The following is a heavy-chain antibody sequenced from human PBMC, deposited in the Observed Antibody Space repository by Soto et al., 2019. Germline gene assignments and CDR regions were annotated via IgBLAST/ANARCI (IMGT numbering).Heavy chain of an antibody. D-gene: IGHD5-18*01. CDR2: INHSGST. J-gene: IGHJ4*02. CDR1: GGSFSGYY. V-gene: IGHV4-34*01. CDR3: ARGLGYSYGHKPLDY. Sequence: QEQLQQWGAGLLKPSETLSLTCAVYGGSFSGYYWSWIRQPAGKGLEWIGEINHSGSTNYNPSLKSRGTISVDTSKNRFSLKLSSVTAADTAVYYCARGLGYSYGHKPLDYWGQGTLVTVSS.